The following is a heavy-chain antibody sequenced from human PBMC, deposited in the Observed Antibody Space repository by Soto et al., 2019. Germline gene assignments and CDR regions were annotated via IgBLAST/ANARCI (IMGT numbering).Heavy chain of an antibody. CDR3: AGYSSPLGY. J-gene: IGHJ4*02. D-gene: IGHD6-13*01. V-gene: IGHV3-53*01. CDR2: IYSGGST. CDR1: GYSFTNY. Sequence: SLKISCKGSGYSFTNYMSWVRQAPGKGLEWVSVIYSGGSTYYADSVKGRFTISRDNSKNTLYLQMNSLRAEDTAVYYCAGYSSPLGYWGQGTLVTVSS.